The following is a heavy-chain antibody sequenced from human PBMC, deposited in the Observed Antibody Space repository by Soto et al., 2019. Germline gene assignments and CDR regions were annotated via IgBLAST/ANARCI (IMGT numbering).Heavy chain of an antibody. CDR1: GYTFTGYY. CDR3: ARERGVVEIQLWYPYYYGMDG. Sequence: QVQLVQSGAEVKKPGASVKVSCKASGYTFTGYYMHWVRQAPGQGLEWMGWSKPNSGGTNYAQKFQGRITMNRDTSISTDYMEQSRQRSDDTAVYYGARERGVVEIQLWYPYYYGMDGWGQGTPVTVSS. D-gene: IGHD5-18*01. CDR2: SKPNSGGT. J-gene: IGHJ6*02. V-gene: IGHV1-2*02.